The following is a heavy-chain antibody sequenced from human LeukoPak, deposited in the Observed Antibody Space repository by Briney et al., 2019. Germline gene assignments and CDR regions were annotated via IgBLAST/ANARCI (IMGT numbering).Heavy chain of an antibody. CDR1: GFTFSSYA. CDR2: ISGSGGST. J-gene: IGHJ5*02. D-gene: IGHD3-3*01. Sequence: PGGSLRLSCAASGFTFSSYAMSWVRQAPGKGLEWVSAISGSGGSTYYADSVKGRFTISRDNSKNTLYLQMNSLRAEDTAVYYCAKDGPYYDFWSGYEGSAYNWLDPWGQGTLVTVSS. CDR3: AKDGPYYDFWSGYEGSAYNWLDP. V-gene: IGHV3-23*01.